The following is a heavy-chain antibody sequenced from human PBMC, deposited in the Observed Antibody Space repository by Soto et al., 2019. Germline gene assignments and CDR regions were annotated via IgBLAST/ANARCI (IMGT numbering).Heavy chain of an antibody. J-gene: IGHJ4*02. CDR1: GGSISSGDYY. V-gene: IGHV4-30-4*01. D-gene: IGHD2-2*02. Sequence: PSETLSLTCTVSGGSISSGDYYWSWIRQPPGKGLEWIGYIYYSGSTYYNPSLKSRVTISVDTSKNQFSLKLSSVTAADTAVYYCARLYAPPYYFDYWGQGTLVTVSS. CDR2: IYYSGST. CDR3: ARLYAPPYYFDY.